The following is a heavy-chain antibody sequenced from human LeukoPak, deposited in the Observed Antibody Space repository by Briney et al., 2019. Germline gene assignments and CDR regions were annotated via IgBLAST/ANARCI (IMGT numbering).Heavy chain of an antibody. D-gene: IGHD2-21*02. Sequence: SETLSLTCTVSGDPISGYYWTWIRQPPGKALEWIGDIYYSGSINYNPSLKSRITISVDTSRNQFSLKLNSVTAADTAVYYCARVGYCGGDCPASFDYWGQGTLVTVSS. CDR3: ARVGYCGGDCPASFDY. CDR1: GDPISGYY. J-gene: IGHJ4*02. V-gene: IGHV4-59*12. CDR2: IYYSGSI.